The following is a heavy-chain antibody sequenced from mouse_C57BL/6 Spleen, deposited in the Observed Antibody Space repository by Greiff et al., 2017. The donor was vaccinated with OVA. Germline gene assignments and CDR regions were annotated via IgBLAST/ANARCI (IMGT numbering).Heavy chain of an antibody. J-gene: IGHJ1*03. D-gene: IGHD1-1*01. V-gene: IGHV1-82*01. CDR3: ARCDGSSYDWYFDV. CDR1: GYAFSSSW. Sequence: QVQLQQSGPELVKPGASVKISCKASGYAFSSSWMNWVKQRPGKGLEWIGRIYPGDGDTKYNGKFKGKATLTADKSSSTAYMQLSILTSEDSAVYCCARCDGSSYDWYFDVWGTGTTVTVSS. CDR2: IYPGDGDT.